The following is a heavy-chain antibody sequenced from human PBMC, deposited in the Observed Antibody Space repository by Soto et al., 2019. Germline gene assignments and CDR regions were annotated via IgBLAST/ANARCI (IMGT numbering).Heavy chain of an antibody. V-gene: IGHV5-51*01. Sequence: LGESLKISCKGSGYSFTSYWIGWVRQMPGKGLEWMGIIYPGDSDTRYSPSFQGQVAISADKSISTAYLQWSSLKASDTAMYYCARRFSCSGGSCFSFDIWGQGTMVTVSS. CDR2: IYPGDSDT. CDR1: GYSFTSYW. D-gene: IGHD2-15*01. J-gene: IGHJ3*02. CDR3: ARRFSCSGGSCFSFDI.